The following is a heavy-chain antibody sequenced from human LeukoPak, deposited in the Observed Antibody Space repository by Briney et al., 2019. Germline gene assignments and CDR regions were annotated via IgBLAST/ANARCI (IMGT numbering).Heavy chain of an antibody. V-gene: IGHV4-39*07. CDR2: IHYSGST. D-gene: IGHD3-22*01. Sequence: SETLSLTCTVSGGSISSSSYYWGWIRQPPGKGLEWIGSIHYSGSTNYNLSLKSRVTISVDTFKNQFSLKLSSVTAADTAVYYCAREHLDELSPLVVITFGWFDPWGQGTLVTVSS. CDR1: GGSISSSSYY. CDR3: AREHLDELSPLVVITFGWFDP. J-gene: IGHJ5*02.